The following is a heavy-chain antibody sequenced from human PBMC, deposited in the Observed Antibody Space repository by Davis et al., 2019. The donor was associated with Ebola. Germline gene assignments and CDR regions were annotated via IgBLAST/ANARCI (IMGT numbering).Heavy chain of an antibody. D-gene: IGHD3-22*01. CDR2: IYYSGST. CDR1: GGSISSSNW. J-gene: IGHJ3*02. Sequence: MPGGSLRLSCAVSGGSISSSNWWSWVRQPPGKGLEWIGYIYYSGSTYYNPSLKSRVTISVDTSKNQFSLKLSSVTAADTAVYYCARLVRLLGAFDIWGQGTMVTVSS. CDR3: ARLVRLLGAFDI. V-gene: IGHV4-4*02.